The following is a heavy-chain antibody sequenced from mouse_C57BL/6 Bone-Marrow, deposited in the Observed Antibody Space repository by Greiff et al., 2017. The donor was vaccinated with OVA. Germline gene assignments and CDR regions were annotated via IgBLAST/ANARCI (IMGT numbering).Heavy chain of an antibody. Sequence: EVQVVESGAELVRPGASVKLSCTASGFNIKDDYMHWVKQRPEQGLEWIGWIDPENGDTEYASKFQGKATITADTSSNTAYLQLSSLTSEDTAVYYCTTSTMVTTGGDFDYWGQGTTLTVSS. CDR3: TTSTMVTTGGDFDY. J-gene: IGHJ2*01. CDR1: GFNIKDDY. CDR2: IDPENGDT. D-gene: IGHD2-2*01. V-gene: IGHV14-4*01.